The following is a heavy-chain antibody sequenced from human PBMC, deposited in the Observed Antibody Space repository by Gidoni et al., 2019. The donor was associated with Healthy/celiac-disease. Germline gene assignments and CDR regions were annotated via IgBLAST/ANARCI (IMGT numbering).Heavy chain of an antibody. V-gene: IGHV4-59*01. CDR2: IYYSGST. CDR3: ARAAVAARPGYYGMDV. J-gene: IGHJ6*02. CDR1: GVPISSYY. Sequence: QVQLQESGPGLVKPSETLSLTCTVPGVPISSYYWSWIRQPPGKGLEWIGYIYYSGSTNYNPSLKSRVTISVDTSKNQFSLKLSSVTAADTAVYYCARAAVAARPGYYGMDVWGQGTTVTVSS. D-gene: IGHD6-6*01.